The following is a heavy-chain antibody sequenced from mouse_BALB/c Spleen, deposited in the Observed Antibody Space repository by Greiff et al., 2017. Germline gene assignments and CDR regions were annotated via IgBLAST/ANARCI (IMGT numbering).Heavy chain of an antibody. V-gene: IGHV2-6-7*01. D-gene: IGHD2-3*01. J-gene: IGHJ4*01. Sequence: VQVVESGPGLVAPSQSLSITCTVSGFSLTGYGVNWVRQPPGKGLEWLGMIWGDGSTDYNSALKSRLSISKDNSKSQVFLKMNSLQTDDTARYYCARARYDGYYLYAMDYWGQGTSVTVSS. CDR2: IWGDGST. CDR1: GFSLTGYG. CDR3: ARARYDGYYLYAMDY.